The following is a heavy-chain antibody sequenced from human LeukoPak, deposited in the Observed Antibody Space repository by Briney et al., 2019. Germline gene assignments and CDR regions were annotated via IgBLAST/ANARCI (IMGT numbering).Heavy chain of an antibody. Sequence: GSLRLSCAASGFTFSSYSMNWVRQSPGKGLEWIGEIYHTGLTKYNPSLQSRVIMSVDRSKNQFSLNMTSVTAADTAIYYCGGSVIGWRALDHWGQGTLVTVSS. CDR2: IYHTGLT. CDR3: GGSVIGWRALDH. J-gene: IGHJ4*02. CDR1: GFTFSSYS. V-gene: IGHV4-34*08. D-gene: IGHD6-19*01.